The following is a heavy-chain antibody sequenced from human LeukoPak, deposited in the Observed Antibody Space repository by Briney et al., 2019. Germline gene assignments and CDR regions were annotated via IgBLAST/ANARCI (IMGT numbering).Heavy chain of an antibody. D-gene: IGHD1-26*01. CDR3: AKEGGEVGYYYMDV. CDR2: ISGSGGST. J-gene: IGHJ6*03. V-gene: IGHV3-23*01. Sequence: GGSLRLFCAASGFPSSNYAMSWVRQAPGKGLEWASRISGSGGSTYYTDSVKGRFTISRDNSKNTLYLQMNSLRAEDTAVYYCAKEGGEVGYYYMDVWGKGTTVTVSS. CDR1: GFPSSNYA.